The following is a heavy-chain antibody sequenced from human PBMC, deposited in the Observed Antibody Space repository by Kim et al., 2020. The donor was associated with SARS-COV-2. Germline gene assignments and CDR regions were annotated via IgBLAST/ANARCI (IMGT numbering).Heavy chain of an antibody. Sequence: NDNQSRKSRVTISVDKSKNQFSLKLSSVTAADTAVYYCARVLGVGNAFDIWGQGTMVTVSS. V-gene: IGHV4-4*02. CDR3: ARVLGVGNAFDI. J-gene: IGHJ3*02. D-gene: IGHD2-15*01.